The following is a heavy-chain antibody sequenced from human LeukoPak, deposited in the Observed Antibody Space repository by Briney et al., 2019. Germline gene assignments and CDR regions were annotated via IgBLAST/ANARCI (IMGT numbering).Heavy chain of an antibody. V-gene: IGHV1-18*01. CDR2: ISAYSGNT. J-gene: IGHJ6*03. CDR3: ARVIIAAPPLGYYYMDV. Sequence: ASVKVSCKASGYTFTSYGISWVRQAPGQGLEWMGWISAYSGNTNYAQKLQGRVTMTTDTSTSTAYMELRSLRSDDTAVYYCARVIIAAPPLGYYYMDVWGKGTTVTVSS. D-gene: IGHD6-6*01. CDR1: GYTFTSYG.